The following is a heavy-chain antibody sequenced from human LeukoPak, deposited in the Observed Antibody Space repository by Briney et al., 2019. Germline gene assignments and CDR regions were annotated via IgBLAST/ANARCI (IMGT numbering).Heavy chain of an antibody. J-gene: IGHJ4*02. D-gene: IGHD3-16*01. CDR1: GGSISSSSYY. Sequence: SETLSLTCTVSGGSISSSSYYWGWIRQPPGKGLEWIGSIYYTGSTYYNPSLESRVTIYVDTSRNHFSLKLSSVTAADTAVYYCARVVWVGKYYFDYCGQGSLVTVSS. V-gene: IGHV4-39*02. CDR3: ARVVWVGKYYFDY. CDR2: IYYTGST.